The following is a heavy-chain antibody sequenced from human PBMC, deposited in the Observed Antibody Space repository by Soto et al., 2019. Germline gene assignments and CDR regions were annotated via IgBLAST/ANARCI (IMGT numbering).Heavy chain of an antibody. CDR3: ARDEAAAGTGWFDP. J-gene: IGHJ5*02. Sequence: SQTLSLTCAISGDRLSSNSAAWNCIIHSPSRGLEWLGRIYYRSKWYNDYAVSVKSRITINPDTSKNQFSLQMNSVTPEDTAVYYCARDEAAAGTGWFDPWGQGTLVTVSS. CDR2: IYYRSKWYN. D-gene: IGHD6-13*01. V-gene: IGHV6-1*01. CDR1: GDRLSSNSAA.